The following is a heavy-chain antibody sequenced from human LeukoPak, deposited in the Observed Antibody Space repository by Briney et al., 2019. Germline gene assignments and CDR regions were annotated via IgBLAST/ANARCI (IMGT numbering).Heavy chain of an antibody. CDR3: ARASGSYYGYYYGMDV. J-gene: IGHJ6*02. CDR1: GFTLSSYP. D-gene: IGHD1-26*01. V-gene: IGHV3-33*08. CDR2: IWYDGSNK. Sequence: GGSLRLLCAAFGFTLSSYPMHWVRQAPGKGLEWVAVIWYDGSNKYYADSVKGRFTISRDNSKNTLYLQMNSLRAEDTAVYYCARASGSYYGYYYGMDVWGQGTTVTVSS.